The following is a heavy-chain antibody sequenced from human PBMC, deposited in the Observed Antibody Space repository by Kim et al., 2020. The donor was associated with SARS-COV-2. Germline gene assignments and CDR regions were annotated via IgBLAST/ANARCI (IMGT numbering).Heavy chain of an antibody. V-gene: IGHV1-46*01. Sequence: YAQKFQGRVTMTRDTSTSTVYMELSSLRSEDTAVYYCARGSSSSGYYPSHWGQGTLVTVSS. J-gene: IGHJ4*02. D-gene: IGHD3-22*01. CDR3: ARGSSSSGYYPSH.